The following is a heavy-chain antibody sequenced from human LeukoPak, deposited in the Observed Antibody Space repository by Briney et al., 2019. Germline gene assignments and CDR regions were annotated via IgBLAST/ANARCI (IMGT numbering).Heavy chain of an antibody. CDR3: AKVMGYDSSGYYYEENDAFDI. V-gene: IGHV3-23*01. D-gene: IGHD3-22*01. Sequence: GGSLRLSCAASGFTFSDYYMSWIRQAPGKGLEWVSAISGSGGSTYYADSVKGRFTISRDNSKNTLYLQMNSLRAEDTAVYYCAKVMGYDSSGYYYEENDAFDIWGQGTMVTVSS. J-gene: IGHJ3*02. CDR2: ISGSGGST. CDR1: GFTFSDYY.